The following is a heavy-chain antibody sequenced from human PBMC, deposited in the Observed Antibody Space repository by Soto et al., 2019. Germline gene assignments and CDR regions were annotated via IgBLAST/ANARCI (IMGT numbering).Heavy chain of an antibody. V-gene: IGHV3-30*03. J-gene: IGHJ6*02. Sequence: QVQLVESGGGVVQPGRSLRLSCAASGFTFSSYGMHWVRQXXXXGLEWVAVISYDGSNKYYADSVKGRFTISRDNSKXXXXXXXXXXXXXXXXXXXXXXXXXXFGELPPDGMDVWGQGTTVTVSS. D-gene: IGHD3-10*01. CDR1: GFTFSSYG. CDR3: XXXXXXFGELPPDGMDV. CDR2: ISYDGSNK.